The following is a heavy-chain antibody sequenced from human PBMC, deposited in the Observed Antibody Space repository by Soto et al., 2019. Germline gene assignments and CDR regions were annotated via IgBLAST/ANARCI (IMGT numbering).Heavy chain of an antibody. J-gene: IGHJ6*03. CDR2: ISSSSSTI. D-gene: IGHD6-13*01. CDR3: ARQVAAAGTRRDYYYYMDV. Sequence: GESLKISCAASGFTFSSYSMNWVRQAPGKGLEWVSYISSSSSTIYYADSVKGRFTISRDNAKNSLYLQMNSLRAEDTAVYYCARQVAAAGTRRDYYYYMDVWGKGTTVTVSS. V-gene: IGHV3-48*01. CDR1: GFTFSSYS.